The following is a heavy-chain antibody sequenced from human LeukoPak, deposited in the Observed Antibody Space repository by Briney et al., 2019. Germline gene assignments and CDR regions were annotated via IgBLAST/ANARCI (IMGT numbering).Heavy chain of an antibody. CDR2: IYYSGST. Sequence: SETLSLTCTVSGGSISSSSYYWGWIRQPPGKGLEWIGSIYYSGSTYYNPSLKSRVTISVDTSKNQFSLKLSSVTAADTAVYYCGRAGNKPPRGYCSGGSCPHWFDPWGQGTLVTVSS. CDR1: GGSISSSSYY. J-gene: IGHJ5*02. V-gene: IGHV4-39*07. CDR3: GRAGNKPPRGYCSGGSCPHWFDP. D-gene: IGHD2-15*01.